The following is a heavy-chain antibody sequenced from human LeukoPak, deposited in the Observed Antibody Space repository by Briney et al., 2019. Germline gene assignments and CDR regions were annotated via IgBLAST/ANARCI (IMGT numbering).Heavy chain of an antibody. Sequence: GGSLRLSCAASGFTFSSYSMNWVRQAPGNGLEWVSYISSSSSTIYYADSVEGRFTISRDNAKNSLYLQMNSLRDEDTAVYYCARGDYDYVWGSYRQGAFDIWGQGTMVTVSS. CDR3: ARGDYDYVWGSYRQGAFDI. D-gene: IGHD3-16*02. V-gene: IGHV3-48*02. CDR2: ISSSSSTI. CDR1: GFTFSSYS. J-gene: IGHJ3*02.